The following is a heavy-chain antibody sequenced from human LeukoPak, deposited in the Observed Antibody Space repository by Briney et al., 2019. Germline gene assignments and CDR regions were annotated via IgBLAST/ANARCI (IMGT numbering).Heavy chain of an antibody. D-gene: IGHD5-18*01. CDR2: IGNTET. V-gene: IGHV3-23*01. Sequence: GGFLRLSCATSGFPFETNAMSWVRQAPGKGLEWVATIGNTETFYADSVTGRFTISRDNSKNTVNLQMNRLRVEDTAIYYCAKDWIQFNRVFDCFDSWGQGTLVTVSS. CDR3: AKDWIQFNRVFDCFDS. CDR1: GFPFETNA. J-gene: IGHJ4*02.